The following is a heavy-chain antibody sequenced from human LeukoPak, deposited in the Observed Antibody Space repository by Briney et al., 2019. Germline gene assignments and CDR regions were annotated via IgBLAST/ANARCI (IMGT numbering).Heavy chain of an antibody. CDR2: VSGSGGST. J-gene: IGHJ4*02. CDR1: GLTFSSYA. Sequence: GGSLRLSCAASGLTFSSYAMSWVRQGPGKGLEWVSVVSGSGGSTYNADSVKGRFTISRDNSKNTLYLQMNSLRAEDTAVYYCAKDLGFYSSGPFDYWGQGTLVTVSS. D-gene: IGHD6-19*01. V-gene: IGHV3-23*01. CDR3: AKDLGFYSSGPFDY.